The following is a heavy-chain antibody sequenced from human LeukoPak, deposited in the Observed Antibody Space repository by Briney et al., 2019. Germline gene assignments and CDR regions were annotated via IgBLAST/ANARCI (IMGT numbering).Heavy chain of an antibody. D-gene: IGHD1-14*01. CDR3: ARDQYNVIDS. J-gene: IGHJ4*02. CDR2: INAENGDT. CDR1: GYRFTGYN. Sequence: ASVKVSCKASGYRFTGYNIDWVRQAPEQRPEWMGRINAENGDTKYSQKFQGRVTITRDTFASTSYMELSSLRSEDTAVYYCARDQYNVIDSWGQGTLVTVSS. V-gene: IGHV1-3*01.